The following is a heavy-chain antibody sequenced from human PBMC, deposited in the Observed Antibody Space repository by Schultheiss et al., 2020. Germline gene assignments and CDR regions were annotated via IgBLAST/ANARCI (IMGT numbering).Heavy chain of an antibody. Sequence: GSLRLSCAASGFTFDDYAMHWVRQAPGKGLEWVSSISSSSSYIYYADSVKGRFTISRDNSKNTLYLHMNSLRAEDTAVYYCARDLYSIGLPTYYYYGMDVWGQGTTVTVSS. D-gene: IGHD6-13*01. CDR3: ARDLYSIGLPTYYYYGMDV. V-gene: IGHV3-21*01. CDR1: GFTFDDYA. J-gene: IGHJ6*02. CDR2: ISSSSSYI.